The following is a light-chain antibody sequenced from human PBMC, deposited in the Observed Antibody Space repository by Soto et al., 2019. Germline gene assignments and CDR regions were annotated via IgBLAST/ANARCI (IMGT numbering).Light chain of an antibody. CDR2: GAS. CDR1: QDIRSNY. J-gene: IGKJ1*01. V-gene: IGKV3-20*01. Sequence: ETVLTQSPGTLSLSPGERATLSCRASQDIRSNYLAWYRQTPGQAPRLLIYGASKRASGIADRFGGSGSGTDFTLIISRLEPEDFALYYCQQYDSSPWTFGQGTKVEIK. CDR3: QQYDSSPWT.